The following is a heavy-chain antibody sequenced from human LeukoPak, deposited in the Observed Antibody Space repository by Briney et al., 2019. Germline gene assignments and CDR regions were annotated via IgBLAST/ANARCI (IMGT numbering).Heavy chain of an antibody. V-gene: IGHV4-4*07. J-gene: IGHJ5*02. CDR1: GGSISSYY. CDR3: ARDRYSGYDWGNWFDP. CDR2: AYTSGTT. D-gene: IGHD5-12*01. Sequence: PSETLSLTSTVSGGSISSYYWSWIRQPAEKGLEGIGRAYTSGTTNYNPSLNRRITMSVDTSKNHFSLKLSSVTAAHAVVYYCARDRYSGYDWGNWFDPWGQGTLVTVSS.